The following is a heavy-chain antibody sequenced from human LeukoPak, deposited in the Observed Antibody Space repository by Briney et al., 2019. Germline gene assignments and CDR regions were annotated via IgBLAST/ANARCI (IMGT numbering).Heavy chain of an antibody. J-gene: IGHJ5*02. D-gene: IGHD1-7*01. Sequence: GGSLRLSCAASEFSVGSNYMTWVRQAPGKGLEWVSIISRTSESTFYADSVKGRFTISRDNAKNSLYLQMNGLRADDTATYYCARGATDTTRWFDPWGQGTLVTVSS. V-gene: IGHV3-21*01. CDR3: ARGATDTTRWFDP. CDR2: ISRTSEST. CDR1: EFSVGSNY.